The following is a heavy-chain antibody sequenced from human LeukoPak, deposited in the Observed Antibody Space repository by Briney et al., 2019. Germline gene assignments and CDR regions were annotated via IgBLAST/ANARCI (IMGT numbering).Heavy chain of an antibody. CDR3: AKTALAVAGIVPVESELDY. D-gene: IGHD6-19*01. CDR2: ISGSGGRT. Sequence: PGGSLRLSCAASGFIFSSYAMSWVRLAPGKGLEWISVISGSGGRTDYADSVKGRFTISRDNSKNTLYLQMNSLRAEDTAVYCCAKTALAVAGIVPVESELDYWGQGTLVTASS. J-gene: IGHJ4*02. CDR1: GFIFSSYA. V-gene: IGHV3-23*01.